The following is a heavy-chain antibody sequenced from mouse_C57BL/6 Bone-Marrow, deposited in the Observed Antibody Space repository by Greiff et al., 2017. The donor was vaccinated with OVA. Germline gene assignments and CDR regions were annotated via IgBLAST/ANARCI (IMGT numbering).Heavy chain of an antibody. CDR1: GYTFTSYW. Sequence: VKLQQPGAELVKPGASVKLSCKASGYTFTSYWMHWVKQRPGQGLEWIGMIHPNSGSTNYNQKFKDKATLTADKSSSTAYMQLSSLTSEDSAVYYCARNWDYFDYWGQGTTLTVSS. CDR2: IHPNSGST. J-gene: IGHJ2*01. D-gene: IGHD4-1*01. CDR3: ARNWDYFDY. V-gene: IGHV1-64*01.